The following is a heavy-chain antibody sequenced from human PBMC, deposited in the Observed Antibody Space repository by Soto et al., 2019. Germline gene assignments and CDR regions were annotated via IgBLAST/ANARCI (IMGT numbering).Heavy chain of an antibody. CDR1: GFTFSSYS. J-gene: IGHJ6*03. D-gene: IGHD6-13*01. V-gene: IGHV3-21*01. CDR3: ARMRIAAAGTISPGHYYYYYMDV. Sequence: GGSLRLSCAASGFTFSSYSMNWVRQAPGKGLEWVSSISSSSSYIYYADSVKGRFTISRDNAKNSLYLQMNSLRAEDTAVYYCARMRIAAAGTISPGHYYYYYMDVWGKGTTVTVSS. CDR2: ISSSSSYI.